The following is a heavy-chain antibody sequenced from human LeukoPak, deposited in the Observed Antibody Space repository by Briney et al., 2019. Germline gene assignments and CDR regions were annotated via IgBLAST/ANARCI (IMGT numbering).Heavy chain of an antibody. V-gene: IGHV3-30*04. CDR3: AKAAYYDSSGPDY. Sequence: GGSLRLSCAASGFTFSSYAMHWVRQAPGKGLEWVAVISYDGSNKYYADSVKGRFTISRDNSKNTLYLQMNSLRAEDTAVYYCAKAAYYDSSGPDYWGQGTLVTVSS. J-gene: IGHJ4*02. CDR2: ISYDGSNK. D-gene: IGHD3-22*01. CDR1: GFTFSSYA.